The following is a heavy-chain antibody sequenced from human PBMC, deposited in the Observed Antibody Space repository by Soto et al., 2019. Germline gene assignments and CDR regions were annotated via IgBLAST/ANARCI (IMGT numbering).Heavy chain of an antibody. J-gene: IGHJ6*02. V-gene: IGHV3-21*01. D-gene: IGHD1-26*01. CDR2: ISSSSSYI. CDR3: ARDFRGGSYYYYYGMDV. Sequence: GGSLRLSCAASGFTFSSYSMNWVRQAPGKGLEWVSSISSSSSYIYYADSVKGRFTISRDNAKNSLYLQMNSLRAEDTAVYYCARDFRGGSYYYYYGMDVWGQGTTVTVSS. CDR1: GFTFSSYS.